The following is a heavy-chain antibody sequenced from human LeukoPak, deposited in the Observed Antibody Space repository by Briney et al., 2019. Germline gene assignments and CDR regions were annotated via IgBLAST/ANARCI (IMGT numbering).Heavy chain of an antibody. Sequence: ASVKVSCKASGYTFTGYYMHWVRQAPGQGLEWMGWINPNSGGTNYAQKFQGRVTMTRDTSISTAFMELSRLRSDDTAVYYCARLSIAARFPPGDYWGQGTLVTVSS. V-gene: IGHV1-2*02. J-gene: IGHJ4*02. D-gene: IGHD6-6*01. CDR1: GYTFTGYY. CDR3: ARLSIAARFPPGDY. CDR2: INPNSGGT.